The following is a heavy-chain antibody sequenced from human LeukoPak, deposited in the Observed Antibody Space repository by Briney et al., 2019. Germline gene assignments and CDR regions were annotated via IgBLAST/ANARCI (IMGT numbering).Heavy chain of an antibody. Sequence: SETLSLTCTVSGGSISSYYWSWIRQPPGKGLEWIGYIYYSGSTNYNPSLKSRVTISVDTSKNQFSLKLSSVTAADTAVYYCARLDYDILTGYFDYWGQGTQVTVSS. V-gene: IGHV4-59*08. J-gene: IGHJ4*02. CDR2: IYYSGST. CDR3: ARLDYDILTGYFDY. D-gene: IGHD3-9*01. CDR1: GGSISSYY.